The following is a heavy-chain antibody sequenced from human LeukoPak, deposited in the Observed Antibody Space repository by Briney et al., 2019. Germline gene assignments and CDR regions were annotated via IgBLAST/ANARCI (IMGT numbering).Heavy chain of an antibody. D-gene: IGHD3-3*01. CDR2: INPNTGDT. Sequence: GASVKVSCKASGYTFTDYHMHWVRQAPGQGLEWMGWINPNTGDTKYAQRFQGRLSMTRDTSITTAYIELSSLRAEDTAVYYCASPPVWSGYYSETFGYMDVWGKGTTVTVSS. CDR3: ASPPVWSGYYSETFGYMDV. V-gene: IGHV1-2*02. CDR1: GYTFTDYH. J-gene: IGHJ6*03.